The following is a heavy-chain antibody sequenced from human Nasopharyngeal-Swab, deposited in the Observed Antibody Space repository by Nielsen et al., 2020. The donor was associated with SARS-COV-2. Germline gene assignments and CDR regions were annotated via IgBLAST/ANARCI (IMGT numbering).Heavy chain of an antibody. CDR1: GFTFISNA. CDR2: MSDSGDNI. Sequence: GESLKISCAASGFTFISNAISWVRQAPGKGLEWVSVMSDSGDNIHYADSVKGRFTISRDNSKNTVYLQMSSLRAEDTAVYYCAREAIVRGINEGYLYYGMDVWGQGTTVTVSS. V-gene: IGHV3-23*01. J-gene: IGHJ6*02. CDR3: AREAIVRGINEGYLYYGMDV. D-gene: IGHD3-10*01.